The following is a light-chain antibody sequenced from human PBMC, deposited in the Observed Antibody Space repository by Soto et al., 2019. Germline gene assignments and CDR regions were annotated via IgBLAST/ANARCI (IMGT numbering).Light chain of an antibody. CDR3: QQSFRTLRYT. CDR2: AAS. J-gene: IGKJ2*01. V-gene: IGKV1-39*01. CDR1: QNIRSY. Sequence: DIQMTQSPSSLSASVGDRVTITCRASQNIRSYLNWYQQKPGKAPKVLISAASSLQSGVPSRFSGRGSGTDFTLTISSLQPEDFATYYCQQSFRTLRYTFGQGTKVEIK.